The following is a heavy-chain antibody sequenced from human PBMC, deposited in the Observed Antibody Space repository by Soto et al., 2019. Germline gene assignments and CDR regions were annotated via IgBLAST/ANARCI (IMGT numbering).Heavy chain of an antibody. CDR2: ISGTGGST. Sequence: GGSLRLSCAASGFTFTSYAMTWVRQAPGKGLEWVSGISGTGGSTYYADSVKGRFTISRDKSKNTLYLHVNSLRAEDTAVYYCARGSAYSDYDLEYWGQGTLVTVSS. V-gene: IGHV3-23*01. CDR3: ARGSAYSDYDLEY. D-gene: IGHD4-17*01. CDR1: GFTFTSYA. J-gene: IGHJ4*02.